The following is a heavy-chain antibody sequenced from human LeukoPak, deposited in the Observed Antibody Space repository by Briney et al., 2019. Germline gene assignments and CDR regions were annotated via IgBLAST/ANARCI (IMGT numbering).Heavy chain of an antibody. CDR2: IIPILGIA. CDR3: ARSLGHDTAMVDY. D-gene: IGHD5-18*01. Sequence: PRASVKVSCKASGGTFSSYAISWVRQAPGQGLEWMGRIIPILGIANYAQKFQGRVTITADKSTSTAYMELSSLRSEDTAVYYCARSLGHDTAMVDYWGQGTLVTVSS. J-gene: IGHJ4*02. CDR1: GGTFSSYA. V-gene: IGHV1-69*04.